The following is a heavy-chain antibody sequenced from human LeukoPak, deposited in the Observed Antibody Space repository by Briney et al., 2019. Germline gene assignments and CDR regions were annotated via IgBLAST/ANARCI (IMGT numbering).Heavy chain of an antibody. CDR1: GGSISSYY. Sequence: PSETLSLTCTASGGSISSYYWRWVRQPPGKGLEWIGYIYYSGSTNYNPSLKSRVTISVDTCMNQYSLTLSSVTAADTAVYYCAREQGSSWFDYWGQGTLVTVSS. D-gene: IGHD6-13*01. V-gene: IGHV4-59*01. J-gene: IGHJ4*02. CDR2: IYYSGST. CDR3: AREQGSSWFDY.